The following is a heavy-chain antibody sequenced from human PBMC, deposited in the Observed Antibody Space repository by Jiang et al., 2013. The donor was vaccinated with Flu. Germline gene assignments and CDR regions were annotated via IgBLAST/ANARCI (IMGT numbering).Heavy chain of an antibody. CDR3: AREGIDYYDSSGYYWRGFDY. D-gene: IGHD3-22*01. V-gene: IGHV7-4-1*02. J-gene: IGHJ4*02. CDR1: GYTFTSYA. CDR2: INTNTGNP. Sequence: QSGSELKKPGASVKVSCKASGYTFTSYAMNWVRQAPGQGLEWMGWINTNTGNPTYAQGFTGRFVFSLDTSVSTAYLQISSLKAEDTAVYYCAREGIDYYDSSGYYWRGFDYWGQGTLVTVSS.